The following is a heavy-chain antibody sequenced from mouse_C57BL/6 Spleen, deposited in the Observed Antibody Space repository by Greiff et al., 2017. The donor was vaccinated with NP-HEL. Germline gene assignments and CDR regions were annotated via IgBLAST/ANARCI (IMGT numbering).Heavy chain of an antibody. D-gene: IGHD1-1*01. Sequence: QVQLQQPGAELVKPGASVKLSCKASGYTFTSYWMHWVKQRPGQGLEWIGMIHPNSGSTNYNEKFKSKATLTVDKSSSTAYMQLSSLTSEDSAVYYCARLITTVVAYWYFDVWGTGTTVTVSS. CDR1: GYTFTSYW. V-gene: IGHV1-64*01. J-gene: IGHJ1*03. CDR2: IHPNSGST. CDR3: ARLITTVVAYWYFDV.